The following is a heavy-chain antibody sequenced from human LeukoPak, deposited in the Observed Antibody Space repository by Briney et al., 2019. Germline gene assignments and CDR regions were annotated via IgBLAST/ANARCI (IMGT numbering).Heavy chain of an antibody. CDR3: VRNSPAALDV. CDR2: INHSGST. CDR1: GGSFSGYY. D-gene: IGHD2/OR15-2a*01. J-gene: IGHJ6*02. V-gene: IGHV4-34*01. Sequence: SETLSLTCAVYGGSFSGYYWSWIRQPPGKGLEWIGEINHSGSTNYNPSLKSRVTISVDTSKNQFSLKLSSVTAADTAVYYCVRNSPAALDVWGQGTTVTVSS.